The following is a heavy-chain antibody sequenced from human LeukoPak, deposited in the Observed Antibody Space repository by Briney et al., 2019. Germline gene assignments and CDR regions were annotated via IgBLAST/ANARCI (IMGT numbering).Heavy chain of an antibody. CDR3: ASGSDSSGYHFY. D-gene: IGHD3-22*01. CDR2: ISGSGGST. V-gene: IGHV3-23*01. Sequence: GGSLRLSCAASGFTFSSYAMSWVRQAPGKGLEWVSAISGSGGSTYYADSVKGRFTISRDNSKNTLYLQMSSLRAEDSAVYYCASGSDSSGYHFYWGQGTLVTVSS. CDR1: GFTFSSYA. J-gene: IGHJ4*02.